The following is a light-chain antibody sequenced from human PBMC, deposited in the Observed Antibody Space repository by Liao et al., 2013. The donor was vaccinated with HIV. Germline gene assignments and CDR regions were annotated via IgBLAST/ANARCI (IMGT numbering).Light chain of an antibody. Sequence: SYVLTQPPSVSVAPGKTARITCGRNNIGSKSVHWYQQKPGQASVLVIYYDSDRPSGIPERFSGSNSGNTATLTISGAQVMDEADYYCQAWDTTTALLGGGTKLTVL. CDR1: NIGSKS. J-gene: IGLJ2*01. CDR2: YDS. CDR3: QAWDTTTAL. V-gene: IGLV3-21*01.